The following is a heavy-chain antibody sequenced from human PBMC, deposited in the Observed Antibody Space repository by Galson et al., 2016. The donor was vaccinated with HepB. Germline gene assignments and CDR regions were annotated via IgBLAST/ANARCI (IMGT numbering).Heavy chain of an antibody. V-gene: IGHV1-69*13. J-gene: IGHJ3*02. Sequence: SVKVSCKASGGTLSSYVISWVRQAPGQGLEWMGGIIPIFDSTNYTQKLQGRVSITADESTNTAYMELSSLRSEDTALYYCATSPSGVVVAGSTRLEAFHIWGQGTVVSVSS. D-gene: IGHD6-19*01. CDR1: GGTLSSYV. CDR3: ATSPSGVVVAGSTRLEAFHI. CDR2: IIPIFDST.